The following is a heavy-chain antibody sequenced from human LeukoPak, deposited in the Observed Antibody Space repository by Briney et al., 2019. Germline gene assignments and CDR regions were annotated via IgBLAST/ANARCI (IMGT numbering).Heavy chain of an antibody. CDR2: IYYSGST. Sequence: PSETLSLTCTVSGGSISSYYWSWIRQPPGKGLEWIGYIYYSGSTNYNPSLKSRVTISVDTSKNQFSLKLSSVTAADTAVYYCARGYRKDGMDVWGQGTTVTVSS. CDR3: ARGYRKDGMDV. J-gene: IGHJ6*02. CDR1: GGSISSYY. D-gene: IGHD3-16*02. V-gene: IGHV4-59*01.